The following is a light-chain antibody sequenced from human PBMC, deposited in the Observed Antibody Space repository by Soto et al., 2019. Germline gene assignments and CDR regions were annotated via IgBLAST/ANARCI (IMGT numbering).Light chain of an antibody. J-gene: IGLJ3*02. CDR1: SSDVGSYNL. CDR3: CSYAGSRRV. Sequence: QSALTQPASVSGSPGQSITISCTGTSSDVGSYNLVSWYQQHPCKAPKLMIYEVSKRPSGVSHRFSCSKSGNTASLTISGLQAEDEADYYCCSYAGSRRVFGGGTKVTVL. CDR2: EVS. V-gene: IGLV2-23*02.